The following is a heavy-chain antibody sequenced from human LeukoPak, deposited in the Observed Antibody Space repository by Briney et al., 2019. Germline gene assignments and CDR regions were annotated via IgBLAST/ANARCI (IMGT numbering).Heavy chain of an antibody. CDR1: GGSISSGDYY. J-gene: IGHJ4*02. Sequence: SETLSLTCAVSGGSISSGDYYWGWIRQPPGKGLEWVGYIQYSGSTYSKASRKSRVALSLDRSKNPCALGLTSVSAPDTAVHYCASGERREYDAYPPFDYWGQGTLVTVSS. D-gene: IGHD2/OR15-2a*01. CDR3: ASGERREYDAYPPFDY. CDR2: IQYSGST. V-gene: IGHV4-30-4*01.